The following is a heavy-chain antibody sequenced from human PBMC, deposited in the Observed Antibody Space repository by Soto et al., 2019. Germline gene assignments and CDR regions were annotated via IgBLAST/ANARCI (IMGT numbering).Heavy chain of an antibody. D-gene: IGHD6-19*01. J-gene: IGHJ4*02. CDR1: GLSLSDVTIS. CDR3: ARQIAVAGTKYLDY. V-gene: IGHV2-26*01. Sequence: SAPTLGKPTKTLSLTCPVSGLSLSDVTISVSWIRQPPGKALEWLAHIFSNGEKSHSTSLRSRLTISKDTSKSQVVLTMTNMDPVDTAAFYCARQIAVAGTKYLDYWGQGTLVTVSS. CDR2: IFSNGEK.